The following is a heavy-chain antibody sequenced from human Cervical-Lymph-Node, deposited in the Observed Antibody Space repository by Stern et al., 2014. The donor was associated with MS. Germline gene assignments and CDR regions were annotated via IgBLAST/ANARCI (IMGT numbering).Heavy chain of an antibody. CDR1: GFTFSSYA. V-gene: IGHV3-23*04. CDR2: ISGSGCST. J-gene: IGHJ4*02. D-gene: IGHD4-17*01. CDR3: AKSTVTSLSDY. Sequence: EVPLVDSGGGLVQPGGSLSLSCAASGFTFSSYALSWVRQAPGQGLEWVSAISGSGCSTYYADSVKGRFTISRDNSKNTLYLQMNSLRAEDTAVYYCAKSTVTSLSDYWGQGTLVTVSS.